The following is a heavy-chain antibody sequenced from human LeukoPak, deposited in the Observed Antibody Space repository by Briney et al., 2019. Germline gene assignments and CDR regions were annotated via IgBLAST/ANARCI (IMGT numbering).Heavy chain of an antibody. D-gene: IGHD2-15*01. CDR3: ARAVDIVVVVAATYYFDY. Sequence: GGSLRLSCAASGFTFSSYGMHWVRQAPGKGLEWVAVIWYDGSNKYFADSVKGRFTISRDNAKNSLYLQMNSLRAEDTAVHYCARAVDIVVVVAATYYFDYWGQGTLVTVSS. V-gene: IGHV3-33*01. CDR2: IWYDGSNK. J-gene: IGHJ4*02. CDR1: GFTFSSYG.